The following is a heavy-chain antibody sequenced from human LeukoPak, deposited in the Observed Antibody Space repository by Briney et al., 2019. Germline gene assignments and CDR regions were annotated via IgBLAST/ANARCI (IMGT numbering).Heavy chain of an antibody. V-gene: IGHV1-69*04. Sequence: SVKVSCKASGGTFSSYAISWVRQAPEQGLEWMGRIIPILGIANYAQKFQGRVTITADKSTSTAYMELSSLRSEDTAVYYCAATSGGSYYYYYMDVWGKGTTVTVSS. J-gene: IGHJ6*03. CDR1: GGTFSSYA. D-gene: IGHD1-26*01. CDR3: AATSGGSYYYYYMDV. CDR2: IIPILGIA.